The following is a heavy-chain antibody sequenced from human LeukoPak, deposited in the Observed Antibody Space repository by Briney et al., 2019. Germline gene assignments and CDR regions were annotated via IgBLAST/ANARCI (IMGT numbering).Heavy chain of an antibody. CDR1: GGSLSAYY. CDR2: INHSGST. CDR3: ARYLRRGSWPLDY. V-gene: IGHV4-34*01. D-gene: IGHD6-13*01. Sequence: PSETLSLTCAVYGGSLSAYYWSWIRQPPGKGLGWIGEINHSGSTNYNPSLKSRVTISVDTSKNQFSLKLSSVTAADTAVYYCARYLRRGSWPLDYWGQGTLVTVSS. J-gene: IGHJ4*02.